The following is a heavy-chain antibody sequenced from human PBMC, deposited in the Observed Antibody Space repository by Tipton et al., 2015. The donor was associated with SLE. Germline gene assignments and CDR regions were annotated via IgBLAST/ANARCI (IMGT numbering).Heavy chain of an antibody. CDR2: ISSSGSTI. CDR1: GFSFNDYG. D-gene: IGHD6-19*01. V-gene: IGHV3-11*01. J-gene: IGHJ4*02. CDR3: ARADSSGWTDY. Sequence: SLRLSCAASGFSFNDYGMSWVRQAPGKGLEWVSYISSSGSTIYHADSVKGRFTISRDNAKNSLYLQMNSLRAEDTAVYYCARADSSGWTDYWGLGTLVTVSS.